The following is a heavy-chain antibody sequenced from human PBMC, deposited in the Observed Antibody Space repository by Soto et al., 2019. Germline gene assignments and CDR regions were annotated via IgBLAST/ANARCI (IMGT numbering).Heavy chain of an antibody. J-gene: IGHJ6*02. CDR2: ISAYNGNT. CDR3: ARDPRFAVCTNGVCYFPYGMDV. V-gene: IGHV1-18*01. CDR1: GYTFTSYG. Sequence: GASVKVSCKASGYTFTSYGISWVRQAPGQGLEWMGWISAYNGNTNYAQKLQGRVTMTTDTSTSTAYMELRSLRSDDTAVYYCARDPRFAVCTNGVCYFPYGMDVWGQGTTVTVSS. D-gene: IGHD2-8*01.